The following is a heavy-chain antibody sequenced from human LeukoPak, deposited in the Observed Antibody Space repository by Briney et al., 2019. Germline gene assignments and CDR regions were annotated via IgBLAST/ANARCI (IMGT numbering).Heavy chain of an antibody. Sequence: XXMGWISAYNGNTNYAQKLQGRVTMTTDTSTSTAYMELRSLRSDDTAVYYCARTDCSSTSCYRGIDYWGQGTLVTVSS. D-gene: IGHD2-2*01. V-gene: IGHV1-18*01. CDR3: ARTDCSSTSCYRGIDY. J-gene: IGHJ4*02. CDR2: ISAYNGNT.